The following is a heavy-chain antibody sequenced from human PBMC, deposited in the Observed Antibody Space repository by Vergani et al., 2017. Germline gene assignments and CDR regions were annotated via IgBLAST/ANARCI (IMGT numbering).Heavy chain of an antibody. Sequence: QVQLQESGPGVVKPSQTLSLTCTVSGVSINDSDSYWTWIRQSTGKGLEWIGYIYHSGSPFYNPSLKSRFTISIDTSRNRFSLRLPSVTAADTAVYFCARDRDLSTIDYWGQGTLVTVSS. CDR1: GVSINDSDSY. CDR2: IYHSGSP. V-gene: IGHV4-30-4*08. J-gene: IGHJ4*02. D-gene: IGHD3-16*02. CDR3: ARDRDLSTIDY.